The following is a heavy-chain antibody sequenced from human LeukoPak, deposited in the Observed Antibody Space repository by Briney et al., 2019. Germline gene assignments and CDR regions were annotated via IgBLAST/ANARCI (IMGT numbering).Heavy chain of an antibody. CDR3: ARGWFGELDYGMDV. V-gene: IGHV1-18*01. D-gene: IGHD3-10*01. J-gene: IGHJ6*02. Sequence: ASVKVSCKASGYTFTSYGFSWVRQAPGQGLEWMGWISAYNGNTNYAQKLQGRVTMTTDTSTSTAYMELRSLRSDDTAVYYCARGWFGELDYGMDVWGQGTTVTVSS. CDR2: ISAYNGNT. CDR1: GYTFTSYG.